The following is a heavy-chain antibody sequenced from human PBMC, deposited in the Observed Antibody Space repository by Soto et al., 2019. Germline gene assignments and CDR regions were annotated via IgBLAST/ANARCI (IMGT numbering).Heavy chain of an antibody. CDR3: ARDGVVSATLVEACDI. J-gene: IGHJ3*02. D-gene: IGHD2-15*01. Sequence: PGGSLRLSCAASGFTFSIYSMNWVRHAPGEGLEWVSSLSSISSYIYYADSAKGRFTISRDNAKNSLYPPMNSLRAEDTAVYYCARDGVVSATLVEACDIWGQGTMCTVAS. CDR2: LSSISSYI. CDR1: GFTFSIYS. V-gene: IGHV3-21*01.